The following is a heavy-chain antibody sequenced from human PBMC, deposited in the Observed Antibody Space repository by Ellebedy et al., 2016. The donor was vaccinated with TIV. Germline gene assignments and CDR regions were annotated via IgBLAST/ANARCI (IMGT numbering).Heavy chain of an antibody. CDR2: VSHSGST. V-gene: IGHV4-59*08. Sequence: MPSETLSLTCSVYGDSISNYYWSWIRQPPGEGLEWIGYVSHSGSTNYSPSLKSRVTISVDTSKNQFSLKLTSVTAADTAVYYCARGSDYGDLWGQGTLVTVSS. CDR1: GDSISNYY. D-gene: IGHD4-17*01. CDR3: ARGSDYGDL. J-gene: IGHJ4*02.